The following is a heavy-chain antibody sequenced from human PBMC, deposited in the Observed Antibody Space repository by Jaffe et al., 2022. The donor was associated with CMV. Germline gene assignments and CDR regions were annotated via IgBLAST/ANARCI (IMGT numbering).Heavy chain of an antibody. Sequence: EVQLVQSGAEVKKPGESLKISCKGSGYSFTSYWIGWVRQMPGKGLEWMGIIYPGDSDTRYSPSFQGQVTISADKSISTAYLQWSSLKASDTAMYYCARYNYGSGSYYPEFDAFDIWGQGTMVTVSS. D-gene: IGHD3-10*01. CDR3: ARYNYGSGSYYPEFDAFDI. J-gene: IGHJ3*02. CDR1: GYSFTSYW. CDR2: IYPGDSDT. V-gene: IGHV5-51*01.